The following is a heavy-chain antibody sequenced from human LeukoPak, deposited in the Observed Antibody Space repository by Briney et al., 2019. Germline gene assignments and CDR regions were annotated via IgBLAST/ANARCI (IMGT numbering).Heavy chain of an antibody. CDR3: AREGYSSSISHFDY. Sequence: GGSLRLSCAASGFTFSSYSMNWVRQAPGKGLEWVSSISSSSSYIYYADSVKGRFTISRDNAKNSLYLQMNSLRAEDTAVHYCAREGYSSSISHFDYWGQGTLVTVSS. D-gene: IGHD6-6*01. V-gene: IGHV3-21*01. CDR2: ISSSSSYI. CDR1: GFTFSSYS. J-gene: IGHJ4*02.